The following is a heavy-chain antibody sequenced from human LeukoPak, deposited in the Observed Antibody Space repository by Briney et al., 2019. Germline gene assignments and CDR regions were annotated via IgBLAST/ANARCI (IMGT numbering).Heavy chain of an antibody. CDR1: GGSISSYY. J-gene: IGHJ6*03. V-gene: IGHV4-59*01. CDR3: ARGPQESYYYYMDV. CDR2: IYYSGST. Sequence: SETLSLTCTVSGGSISSYYWSWIRQPPGKGLEWIGYIYYSGSTNYNPSLKSRVTISVDTSKSQFSLKLSSVTAADTAVYYCARGPQESYYYYMDVWGKGTTVTVSS.